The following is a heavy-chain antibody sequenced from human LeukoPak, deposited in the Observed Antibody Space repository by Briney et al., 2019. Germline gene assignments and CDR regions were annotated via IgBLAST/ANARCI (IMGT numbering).Heavy chain of an antibody. Sequence: ASVKVSCKASGYTFTSYYMHWVRQAPGQGLEWMGIISPSGGSTSYAQKFQGRVTMTRDTSTSTVYMELSSLRSEDTAVYYCARAPPPEIDMDVWGKGTTVTVSS. J-gene: IGHJ6*03. D-gene: IGHD5-24*01. V-gene: IGHV1-46*01. CDR1: GYTFTSYY. CDR3: ARAPPPEIDMDV. CDR2: ISPSGGST.